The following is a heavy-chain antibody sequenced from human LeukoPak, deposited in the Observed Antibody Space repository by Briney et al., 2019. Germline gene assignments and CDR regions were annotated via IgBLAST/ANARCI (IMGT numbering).Heavy chain of an antibody. Sequence: GGSLRLSCAASGFTFSSYGMPWVRQAPGKGLEWVAVISYDGSNKYYADSVKGRFTISRDNSKNTLYLQMNSLRAEDTAVYYCAVGGGTLYYYGMDVWGQGTTVTVSS. D-gene: IGHD1-26*01. V-gene: IGHV3-30*03. CDR1: GFTFSSYG. J-gene: IGHJ6*02. CDR2: ISYDGSNK. CDR3: AVGGGTLYYYGMDV.